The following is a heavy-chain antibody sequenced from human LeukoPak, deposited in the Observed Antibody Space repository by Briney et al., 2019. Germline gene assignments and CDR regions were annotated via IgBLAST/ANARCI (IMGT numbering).Heavy chain of an antibody. CDR2: IIPIVGIA. Sequence: SVKVSCKASGGTFSSYAISWVRQAPGQGLEWMGRIIPIVGIANYAQQFQGRVTINADKSTSTAYMELSSLRSEDTAVYYCARGIAYSSSSARGYNYYFYGMAVWGQGTTVTVSS. D-gene: IGHD6-6*01. CDR1: GGTFSSYA. J-gene: IGHJ6*02. V-gene: IGHV1-69*04. CDR3: ARGIAYSSSSARGYNYYFYGMAV.